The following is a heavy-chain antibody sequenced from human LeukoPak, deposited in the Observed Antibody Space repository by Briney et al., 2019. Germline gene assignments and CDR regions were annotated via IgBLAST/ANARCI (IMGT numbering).Heavy chain of an antibody. D-gene: IGHD3-10*01. CDR1: GFTFSSYW. V-gene: IGHV3-7*01. J-gene: IGHJ4*02. Sequence: GGSLRLSCAASGFTFSSYWMTWVRQAPGKGLEWVANIKQDGSEKYYMDSVEGRFTISRDNAKNSLYLQMNSLRAEDAAVYYCARVRFGDYWGQGTLVTVSS. CDR3: ARVRFGDY. CDR2: IKQDGSEK.